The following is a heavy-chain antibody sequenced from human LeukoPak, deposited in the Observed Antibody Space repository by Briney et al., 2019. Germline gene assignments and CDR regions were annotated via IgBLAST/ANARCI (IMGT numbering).Heavy chain of an antibody. CDR2: ISYDGSNK. CDR1: GFTFSSYA. V-gene: IGHV3-30-3*02. CDR3: AKPPFSDSSGFAN. J-gene: IGHJ4*01. D-gene: IGHD3-22*01. Sequence: GGSLRLSCAASGFTFSSYAMHWVRQAPGKGLEWVAVISYDGSNKYYADSVKGRFTISRDNSKNMLFLQMNSLRAEDMAVYYCAKPPFSDSSGFANWGHGTLVTVSS.